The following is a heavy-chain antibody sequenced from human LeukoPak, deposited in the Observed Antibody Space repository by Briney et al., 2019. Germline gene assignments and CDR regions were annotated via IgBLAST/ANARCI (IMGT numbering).Heavy chain of an antibody. V-gene: IGHV3-23*01. CDR1: GFTFSSYA. Sequence: PGGSLRLSCAASGFTFSSYAMSWVRQAPGKGLEWVSAISGSGGSTYYADSVKGRFTISRDNSKNTLYLQMNSLRAEDTAVYYCAKDLGDGYKALNAFDIWGQGTMVTVSS. J-gene: IGHJ3*02. CDR2: ISGSGGST. D-gene: IGHD5-24*01. CDR3: AKDLGDGYKALNAFDI.